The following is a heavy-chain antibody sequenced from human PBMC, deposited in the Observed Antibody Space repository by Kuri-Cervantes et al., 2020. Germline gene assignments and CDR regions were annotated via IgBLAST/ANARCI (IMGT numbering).Heavy chain of an antibody. Sequence: GESLKISCAASGFTFSSYAMSWVRQAPGKGLEWVSAISGSGGSTYYADSVKGRFTISRDNAKNSLYLQMNSLRDEDTAVYYCASVLGYCSSTSCYSGMDVWGQGTTVTVSS. J-gene: IGHJ6*02. D-gene: IGHD2-2*01. V-gene: IGHV3-23*01. CDR1: GFTFSSYA. CDR2: ISGSGGST. CDR3: ASVLGYCSSTSCYSGMDV.